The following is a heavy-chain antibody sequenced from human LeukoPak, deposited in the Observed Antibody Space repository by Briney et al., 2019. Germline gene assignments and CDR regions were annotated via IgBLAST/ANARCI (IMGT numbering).Heavy chain of an antibody. J-gene: IGHJ4*02. V-gene: IGHV1-8*01. D-gene: IGHD3-16*01. CDR1: GYTFTSYD. CDR2: MNPNSGNT. Sequence: ASVKVSCKASGYTFTSYDINWVRQATGQGLEWMGWMNPNSGNTGYAQKFQGRVTMTRNTSISTAYMELSSLRSEDTAVYYCARGGCRTRDYVVDYWGQGTLVTVSS. CDR3: ARGGCRTRDYVVDY.